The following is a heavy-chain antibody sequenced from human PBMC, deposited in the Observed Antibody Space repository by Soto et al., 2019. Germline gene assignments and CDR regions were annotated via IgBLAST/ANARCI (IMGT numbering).Heavy chain of an antibody. CDR3: VWSGRPETLDH. D-gene: IGHD2-21*01. V-gene: IGHV3-15*04. CDR2: IVSKAAGGTV. Sequence: EVQLVESGGGLINPGGSLRLSCATSGFPFIDAWMNWVRQAPGKGPEWVGRIVSKAAGGTVDYGAPVKGRFTISRDDSRDTVYLQMNSLKTEDTAVYYCVWSGRPETLDHWGQGTLVSVSS. J-gene: IGHJ4*02. CDR1: GFPFIDAW.